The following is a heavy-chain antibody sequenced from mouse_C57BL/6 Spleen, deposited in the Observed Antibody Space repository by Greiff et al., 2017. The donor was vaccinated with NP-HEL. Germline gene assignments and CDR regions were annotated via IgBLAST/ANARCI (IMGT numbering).Heavy chain of an antibody. D-gene: IGHD1-1*01. J-gene: IGHJ4*01. Sequence: VQLQQSGPELVKPGASVKISCKASGYSFTGYYMNWVKQSPEKSLEWIGEINPSTGGTTYNQKFKAKATLTVDKSSSTAYMQLKSLTSEDSAVYYCAIYYYGSSGYAMDYWGQGTSVTGSS. CDR1: GYSFTGYY. V-gene: IGHV1-42*01. CDR3: AIYYYGSSGYAMDY. CDR2: INPSTGGT.